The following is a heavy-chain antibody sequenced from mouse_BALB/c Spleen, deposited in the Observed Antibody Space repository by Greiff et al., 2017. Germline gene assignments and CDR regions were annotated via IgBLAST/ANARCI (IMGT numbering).Heavy chain of an antibody. V-gene: IGHV5-17*02. CDR2: ISSGSSTI. J-gene: IGHJ4*01. CDR3: ARCGYGPIYYYAMDY. CDR1: GFTFSSFG. Sequence: EVQLVESGGGLVQPGGSRKLSCAASGFTFSSFGMHWVRQAPEKGLEWVAYISSGSSTIYYADTVKGRFTISRDNPKNTLFLQMTSLRSEDTAMYYCARCGYGPIYYYAMDYWGQGTSVTVSS. D-gene: IGHD1-2*01.